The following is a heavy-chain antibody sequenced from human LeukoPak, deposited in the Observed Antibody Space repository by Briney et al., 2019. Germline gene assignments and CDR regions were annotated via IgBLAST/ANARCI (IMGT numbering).Heavy chain of an antibody. Sequence: HPGGSLRLSCAASGFSFSNNPMPWVRQAPGRGLEWVAVSSSDGNNEYYADSVKGRFTISRDNSKNTLYLQMNSLRPEDTAVYYCARGSATNLYYYYYMDVWGKGTTVTVSS. J-gene: IGHJ6*03. CDR3: ARGSATNLYYYYYMDV. CDR2: SSSDGNNE. CDR1: GFSFSNNP. V-gene: IGHV3-30*01. D-gene: IGHD1-26*01.